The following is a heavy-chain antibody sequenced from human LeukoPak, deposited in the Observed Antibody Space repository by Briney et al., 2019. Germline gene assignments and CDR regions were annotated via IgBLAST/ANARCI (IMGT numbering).Heavy chain of an antibody. Sequence: PGGSLRLSCAASGFTFSTFAMSWVRQDPGRGLEWVSSITGAGSTTYYPESVKGRFTISRDNSKNTLYLQMNSLRAEDTAVYYCAKHHIVVVTAIRFDYWGQGTLVTVSS. CDR2: ITGAGSTT. V-gene: IGHV3-23*01. CDR3: AKHHIVVVTAIRFDY. D-gene: IGHD2-21*02. CDR1: GFTFSTFA. J-gene: IGHJ4*02.